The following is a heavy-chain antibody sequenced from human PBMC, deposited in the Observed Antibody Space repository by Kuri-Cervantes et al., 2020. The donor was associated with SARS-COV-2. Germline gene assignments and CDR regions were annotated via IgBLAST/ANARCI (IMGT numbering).Heavy chain of an antibody. J-gene: IGHJ6*02. D-gene: IGHD3-3*01. CDR1: GCTFSSYW. CDR2: VRQDGRDK. V-gene: IGHV3-7*03. Sequence: GGSLRLSCAASGCTFSSYWMTWVRQAPGKGLDWVANVRQDGRDKYYGDSVKGRFTISRGNSKNTLYLQMNSLRAEDTAVYYCAKDGGGEVWSGYIMDVWGQGTTVTVSS. CDR3: AKDGGGEVWSGYIMDV.